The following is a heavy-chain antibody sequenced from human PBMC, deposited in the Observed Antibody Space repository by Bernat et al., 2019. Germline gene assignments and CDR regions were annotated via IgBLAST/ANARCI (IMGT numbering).Heavy chain of an antibody. V-gene: IGHV3-30*01. CDR1: GFTFSSYA. D-gene: IGHD3-16*01. CDR3: ASRNYDYIWGSYRPGWFDL. J-gene: IGHJ2*01. Sequence: QVQLVESGGGVVQPGRSLRLSCAASGFTFSSYAMHWVRQAPGKGLEWVAVISYDGSNKYYADSVKGRFTISRDNSKNTLYLQMNSLRAEDTAVYYCASRNYDYIWGSYRPGWFDLWGRGTLVTVSS. CDR2: ISYDGSNK.